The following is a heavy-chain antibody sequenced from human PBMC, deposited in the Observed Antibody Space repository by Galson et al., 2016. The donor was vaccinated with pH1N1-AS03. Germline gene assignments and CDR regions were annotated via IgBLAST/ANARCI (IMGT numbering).Heavy chain of an antibody. CDR3: AREPQGGSHF. CDR2: IGPSGGRI. CDR1: GFIFSNYA. Sequence: SLRLSCAASGFIFSNYAMGWIRQAPGTGLQWVSSIGPSGGRILYADSVRGRFTVSRDNSQNTLYLQMSSLRVEDTAVYYCAREPQGGSHFWGQGMLVTVSS. D-gene: IGHD3-16*01. V-gene: IGHV3-23*01. J-gene: IGHJ4*02.